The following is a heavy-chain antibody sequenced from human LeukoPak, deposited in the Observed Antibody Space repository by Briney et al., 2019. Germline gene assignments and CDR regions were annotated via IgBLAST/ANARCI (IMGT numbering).Heavy chain of an antibody. J-gene: IGHJ4*02. V-gene: IGHV3-49*03. D-gene: IGHD5-18*01. CDR2: IRSRTFGGTT. Sequence: GRSLRLSCTSSGFTFGTYAVSWFRQAPGKGLEWVAFIRSRTFGGTTEYAASVKGRFTISRDDSKSIAYLQMNSLKTEDTAVYYCTRYSGRTDYWGQGTLVSVSS. CDR1: GFTFGTYA. CDR3: TRYSGRTDY.